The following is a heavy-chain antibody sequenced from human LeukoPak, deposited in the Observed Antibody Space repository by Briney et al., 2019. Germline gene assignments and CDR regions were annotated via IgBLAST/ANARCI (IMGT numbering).Heavy chain of an antibody. J-gene: IGHJ4*02. CDR2: ISGSGGST. CDR3: AKVDSGWYGPPLFDY. CDR1: GFTFSSYG. Sequence: GGSLRLSCAASGFTFSSYGMSWVRQAPGKGLEWVSAISGSGGSTYYADSVKGRFTISRDNSKNTLYLQMNSLRAEDTAVYYCAKVDSGWYGPPLFDYWGQGTLVTVSS. V-gene: IGHV3-23*01. D-gene: IGHD6-19*01.